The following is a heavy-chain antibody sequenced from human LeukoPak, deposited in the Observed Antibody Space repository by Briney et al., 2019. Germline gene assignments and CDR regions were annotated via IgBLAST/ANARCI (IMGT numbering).Heavy chain of an antibody. V-gene: IGHV3-53*01. D-gene: IGHD1-1*01. CDR3: AKLVGTGTTPTDY. CDR2: IYSGGST. J-gene: IGHJ4*02. CDR1: GFSVSSDY. Sequence: GGSLRLSCAASGFSVSSDYINWFRQAPGKGLEWVSVIYSGGSTYYADSVEGRFTISRDNAENTLSLLMNSLRAEDTAIYYCAKLVGTGTTPTDYWGQGTLVTVSS.